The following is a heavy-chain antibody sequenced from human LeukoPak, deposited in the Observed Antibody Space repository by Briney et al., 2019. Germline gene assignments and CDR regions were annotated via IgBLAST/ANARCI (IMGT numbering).Heavy chain of an antibody. V-gene: IGHV3-9*01. J-gene: IGHJ4*02. CDR1: GFIFDDYA. D-gene: IGHD6-13*01. CDR3: AKGGSSWSFDY. Sequence: GGSLRLSCAASGFIFDDYAMHWVRQAPGKGLEWVSGISWNSGSIDYADSVKGRFTISRDNAKNSLYLQMNSLRAEDTALYYCAKGGSSWSFDYWGQGTLVTVSS. CDR2: ISWNSGSI.